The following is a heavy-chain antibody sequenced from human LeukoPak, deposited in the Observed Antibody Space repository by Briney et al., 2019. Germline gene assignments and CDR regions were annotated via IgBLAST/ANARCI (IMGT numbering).Heavy chain of an antibody. CDR1: GFTFSSYA. Sequence: PGGSLRLSCAASGFTFSSYAMSWVRQAPGKGLEWVSAISGSGGSTYYADSVKGRFTISRDNSKNTLYLQMNSLRAEDTAVYYCAKLTMIVVVRPLLDYWGQGTLVTVSS. D-gene: IGHD3-22*01. CDR3: AKLTMIVVVRPLLDY. V-gene: IGHV3-23*01. J-gene: IGHJ4*02. CDR2: ISGSGGST.